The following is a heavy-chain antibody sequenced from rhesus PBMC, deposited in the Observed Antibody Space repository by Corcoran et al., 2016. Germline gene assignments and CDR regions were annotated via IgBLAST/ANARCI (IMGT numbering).Heavy chain of an antibody. CDR3: AKLYSSWDWYFDL. Sequence: EVQLVESGGGLVEPGGSLRLSCAASGSTFSSYGRSWVRQAPGQGLEWVSYMSNGGGSTYYADSVTGRFTISRDNSKNTLSLHMNSLRAEDTAVYYCAKLYSSWDWYFDLWGPGTPITISS. J-gene: IGHJ2*01. CDR2: MSNGGGST. V-gene: IGHV3S5*01. D-gene: IGHD6-13*01. CDR1: GSTFSSYG.